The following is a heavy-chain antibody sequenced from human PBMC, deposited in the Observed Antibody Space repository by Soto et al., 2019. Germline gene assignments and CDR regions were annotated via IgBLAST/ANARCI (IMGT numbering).Heavy chain of an antibody. CDR1: RGTMCSSV. CDR3: ARMDKATVTGIYYYYYYYRDV. Sequence: SRGTMCSSVGAVFRKPPGKGLEWIGYIYYSGSTNYNPSLKSRVTISVDTSKNQFSLQLSSVTAADTAVYYCARMDKATVTGIYYYYYYYRDVWVKRTTVTVS. J-gene: IGHJ6*03. CDR2: IYYSGST. V-gene: IGHV4-59*01. D-gene: IGHD5-18*01.